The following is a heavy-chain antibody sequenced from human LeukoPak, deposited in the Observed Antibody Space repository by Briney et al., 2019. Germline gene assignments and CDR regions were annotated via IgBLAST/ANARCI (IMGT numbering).Heavy chain of an antibody. CDR2: IKEDGGER. V-gene: IGHV3-7*05. Sequence: GGSLRLSCAASGLTISRSWMSWVRQAPGKGLEWVANIKEDGGERYYVDSVKGRFTISRDNAKNLLYMQMNSLRAEDTAVYYCARGLVGSGCYFDYWGQGTLVIVSS. CDR3: ARGLVGSGCYFDY. CDR1: GLTISRSW. J-gene: IGHJ4*02. D-gene: IGHD6-19*01.